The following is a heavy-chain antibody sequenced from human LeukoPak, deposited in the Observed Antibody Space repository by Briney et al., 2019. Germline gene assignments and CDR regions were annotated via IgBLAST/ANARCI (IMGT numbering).Heavy chain of an antibody. CDR2: ISPTGSTT. J-gene: IGHJ4*02. V-gene: IGHV3-74*01. Sequence: GGSLRLSCTASGFSFSGHWMHWARQLPGKGLVWVSRISPTGSTTSYADSVKGRFTVSRDNAKNTLYLQVNNLRAEDTAVYYCARGPNSNWSGLDFWGKGPLLTVSS. CDR1: GFSFSGHW. D-gene: IGHD6-6*01. CDR3: ARGPNSNWSGLDF.